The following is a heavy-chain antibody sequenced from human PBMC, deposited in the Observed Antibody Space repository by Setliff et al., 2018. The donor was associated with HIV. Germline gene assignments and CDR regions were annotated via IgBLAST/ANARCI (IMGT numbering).Heavy chain of an antibody. Sequence: SGPTLVNPTQTLTLTCTFSGFSLSTNGVAVGWIRQPPGKALEWLALIYWNDDKRYRPSLESRLTITKDISKNQVVLTMTNMDPVDTAVYYCTREFLPVPRPPTGAFDIWGQGTMVTVSS. CDR1: GFSLSTNGVA. D-gene: IGHD4-17*01. V-gene: IGHV2-5*01. J-gene: IGHJ3*02. CDR3: TREFLPVPRPPTGAFDI. CDR2: IYWNDDK.